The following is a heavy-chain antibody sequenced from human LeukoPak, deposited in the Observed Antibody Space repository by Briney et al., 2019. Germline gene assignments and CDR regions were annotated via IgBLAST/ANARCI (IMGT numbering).Heavy chain of an antibody. V-gene: IGHV3-73*01. CDR3: TRLANYDHI. D-gene: IGHD3-22*01. CDR2: IRSKANSYAT. CDR1: GFTFSGSA. J-gene: IGHJ3*02. Sequence: PGGSLRLSCAASGFTFSGSAMHWVRQASGKGLEWVGRIRSKANSYATAYAASVKGRFTISRDDSKNTAYLQMNSLKTEDTAVYYCTRLANYDHIWGQGTMVTVSS.